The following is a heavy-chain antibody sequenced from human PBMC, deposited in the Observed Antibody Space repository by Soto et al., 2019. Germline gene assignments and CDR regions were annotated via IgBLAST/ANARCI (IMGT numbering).Heavy chain of an antibody. Sequence: PGGSLRLSCAASGFTFSSYDMSWVRQAPGKGLEYVSSISVTGSGTYYADSVKGRFTISRDNSKNTLYLQMNSLRVEDTAVYYCARTTPTKSRDYWGQGTLVTVSS. J-gene: IGHJ4*02. CDR1: GFTFSSYD. D-gene: IGHD4-17*01. CDR2: ISVTGSGT. V-gene: IGHV3-23*01. CDR3: ARTTPTKSRDY.